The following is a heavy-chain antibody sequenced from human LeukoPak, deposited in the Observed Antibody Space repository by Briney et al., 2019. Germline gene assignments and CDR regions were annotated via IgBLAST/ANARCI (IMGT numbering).Heavy chain of an antibody. V-gene: IGHV3-21*01. CDR3: ARDCSGGSCPEGYYYGMDV. Sequence: PGGSLRLSCAASGFTFSSYSMNWVRQAPGKGLEWVSSISSSSSYIYYADSVKGRFTISRDNAKNSLYLQMNSLRAEDTAVYYCARDCSGGSCPEGYYYGMDVWGQGTTVTVSS. CDR1: GFTFSSYS. CDR2: ISSSSSYI. J-gene: IGHJ6*02. D-gene: IGHD2-15*01.